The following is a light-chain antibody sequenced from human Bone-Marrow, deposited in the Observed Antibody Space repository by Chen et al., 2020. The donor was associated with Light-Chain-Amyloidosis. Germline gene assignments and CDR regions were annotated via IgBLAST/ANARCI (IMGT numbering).Light chain of an antibody. Sequence: QSVLTQPPSASGTPGPRVTISCSGSSSNIGRNTVNWYQQLPGTAPKLLIHDNDQRPSGVPDRFSGSKSGTSASLAISGLQSEDEADYYCAAWDDSLNGHVVFGGGTRLTVL. V-gene: IGLV1-44*01. CDR3: AAWDDSLNGHVV. CDR1: SSNIGRNT. J-gene: IGLJ2*01. CDR2: DND.